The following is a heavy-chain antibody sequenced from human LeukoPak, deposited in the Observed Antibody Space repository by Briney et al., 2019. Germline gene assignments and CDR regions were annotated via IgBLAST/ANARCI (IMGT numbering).Heavy chain of an antibody. CDR2: FDLEDGET. V-gene: IGHV1-24*01. D-gene: IGHD6-13*01. J-gene: IGHJ4*02. CDR3: ATDYRSSSSWRDY. Sequence: ASVKVSCKVSGYTLTELSMHWVRQAPGKGLEWMGGFDLEDGETIYAQKFQGRLTMTEESSTDTDYMELSSLRSEDTAVYYCATDYRSSSSWRDYWGQGTLVSVSS. CDR1: GYTLTELS.